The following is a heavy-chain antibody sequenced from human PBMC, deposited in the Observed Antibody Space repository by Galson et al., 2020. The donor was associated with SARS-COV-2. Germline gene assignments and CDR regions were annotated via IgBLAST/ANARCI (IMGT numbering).Heavy chain of an antibody. J-gene: IGHJ4*02. CDR1: GYSLSELS. CDR3: ATLGPTVANYFFDY. Sequence: ASVKVSCKVSGYSLSELSMHWVRLSPGKGFEWMGGFDPEDGEPVYAQKFQGRVTLTGDTSRDTAYMQLSSLRSEDTAVYYCATLGPTVANYFFDYWGQGTLLTVSS. D-gene: IGHD5-12*01. V-gene: IGHV1-24*01. CDR2: FDPEDGEP.